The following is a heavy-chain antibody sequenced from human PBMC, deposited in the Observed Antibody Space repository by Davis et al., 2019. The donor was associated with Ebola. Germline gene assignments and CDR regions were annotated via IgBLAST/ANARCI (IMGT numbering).Heavy chain of an antibody. J-gene: IGHJ4*02. CDR2: IIPIFGTA. V-gene: IGHV1-69*05. Sequence: AASVKVSCKASGGTFSSYAISWVRQAPGQGLEWMGGIIPIFGTANYAQKFQGRVTMTRNPSTSTAYMELSSLRTDDTAVYYCARGYSPKCRGGDCVNDFWGQGTLVTVSS. CDR1: GGTFSSYA. CDR3: ARGYSPKCRGGDCVNDF. D-gene: IGHD2-21*02.